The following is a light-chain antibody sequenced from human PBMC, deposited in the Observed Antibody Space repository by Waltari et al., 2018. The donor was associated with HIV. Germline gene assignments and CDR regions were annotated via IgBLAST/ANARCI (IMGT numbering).Light chain of an antibody. CDR3: QQYNNWLET. J-gene: IGKJ1*01. CDR2: GAS. Sequence: EIVMTQSPATLSVSPGERATLSCRASQSVSSNLAWYQQKPDQAPRLLIYGASTRATGIPARFSGSGSGTEFTLTISSLQSEDFAVYYCQQYNNWLETFGQGTKVEIK. V-gene: IGKV3-15*01. CDR1: QSVSSN.